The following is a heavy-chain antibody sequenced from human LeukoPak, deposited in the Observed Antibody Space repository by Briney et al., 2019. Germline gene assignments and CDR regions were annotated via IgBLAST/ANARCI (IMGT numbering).Heavy chain of an antibody. CDR3: AREPDSGYDFDG. CDR1: GFTFSIYG. V-gene: IGHV3-30*02. D-gene: IGHD5-12*01. CDR2: IRYDGSNK. Sequence: GGSLRLSCAASGFTFSIYGMHGAPQAPGKGREGVVFIRYDGSNKYYTDSVKGRFPISRDNSKNTLYLQMDSLRDEDTAVYYCAREPDSGYDFDGWGQGTLVTASS. J-gene: IGHJ4*02.